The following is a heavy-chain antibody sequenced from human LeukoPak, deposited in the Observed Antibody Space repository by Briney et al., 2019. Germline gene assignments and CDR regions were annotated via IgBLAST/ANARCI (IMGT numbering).Heavy chain of an antibody. V-gene: IGHV1-69*05. CDR3: ASTVPPDYYYMDV. D-gene: IGHD2-2*01. CDR2: IIPIFGTA. CDR1: GGTFTIYA. J-gene: IGHJ6*03. Sequence: ASVSVSFTASGGTFTIYAISWGRQAPGQGGGRMGGIIPIFGTANYSQKFQGRVTITTDESTTTAYMELSSLRSEDTAVYYCASTVPPDYYYMDVWGKGPTVTVSS.